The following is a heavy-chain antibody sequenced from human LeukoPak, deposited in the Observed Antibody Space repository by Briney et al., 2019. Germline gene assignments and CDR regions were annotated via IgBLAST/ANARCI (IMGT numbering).Heavy chain of an antibody. CDR3: ASSSWLRDANFDS. V-gene: IGHV4-59*12. J-gene: IGHJ4*02. CDR2: IYYSGST. Sequence: SETLSLTCTVSGGSISSYYWSWIRQPPGKGLEWIGYIYYSGSTNNNPSLKSRVTISVDTSKNQFSLKLSSVTAADTAVYYCASSSWLRDANFDSWGQGTLVTVSS. D-gene: IGHD2-2*01. CDR1: GGSISSYY.